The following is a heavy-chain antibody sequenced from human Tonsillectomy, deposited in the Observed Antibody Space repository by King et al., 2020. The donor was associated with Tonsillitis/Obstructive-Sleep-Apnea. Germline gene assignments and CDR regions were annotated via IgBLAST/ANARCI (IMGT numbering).Heavy chain of an antibody. Sequence: EVQLVESGGGLVQPGGSLRLSCAASGFTFSSYAMSWVRQAPGKGLEWVSVMSGSGGSTYYSDSVKGRFTISRENSENTLYLQMNSLRAKDTAVYYCTKVVPATMSFDPWGQGALVTVSS. D-gene: IGHD2-2*01. CDR1: GFTFSSYA. CDR2: MSGSGGST. V-gene: IGHV3-23*04. J-gene: IGHJ5*02. CDR3: TKVVPATMSFDP.